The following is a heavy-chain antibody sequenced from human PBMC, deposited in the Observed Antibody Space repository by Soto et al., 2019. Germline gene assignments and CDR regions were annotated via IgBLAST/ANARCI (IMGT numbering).Heavy chain of an antibody. J-gene: IGHJ4*02. V-gene: IGHV1-18*04. CDR1: GYTFTNYG. CDR3: ARDGYSERYPRPNYFDS. CDR2: IRGQNGDT. Sequence: QVQLVQSGPEVKKAGASVKVSCKTSGYTFTNYGISWVRQAPGQGLGWMAWIRGQNGDTNFAQRFRGRVTLTKDSSTSTVYMELTSLRSDDTAVYYCARDGYSERYPRPNYFDSWGQGTQVSVSS. D-gene: IGHD1-26*01.